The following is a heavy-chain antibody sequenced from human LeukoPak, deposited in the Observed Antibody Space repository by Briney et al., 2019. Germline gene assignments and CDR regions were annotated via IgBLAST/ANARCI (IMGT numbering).Heavy chain of an antibody. Sequence: QPGGSLRLSCAASGFTFSSYSMNWVRQAPGKGPEWVSYISSSSSTIYYAGSVKGRFTISRDNAKNSLYLQMNSLRAEDTAVYYCARDRYYDSSGYKREFDYWGQGTLVTVSS. D-gene: IGHD3-22*01. J-gene: IGHJ4*02. CDR3: ARDRYYDSSGYKREFDY. V-gene: IGHV3-48*01. CDR1: GFTFSSYS. CDR2: ISSSSSTI.